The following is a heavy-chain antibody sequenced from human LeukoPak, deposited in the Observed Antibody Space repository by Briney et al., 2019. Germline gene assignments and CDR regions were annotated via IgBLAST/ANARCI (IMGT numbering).Heavy chain of an antibody. J-gene: IGHJ4*02. CDR1: GGSISNYF. D-gene: IGHD6-13*01. CDR2: IYSSGST. CDR3: ARGGRSSSWYKY. Sequence: SETLSLTCSVSGGSISNYFWTWIRQPPGKGLEWIGYIYSSGSTYYNPSLKSRVTISVDTSKNRFSLKLSSVTAADTAVYYCARGGRSSSWYKYWGQGTLVTVSS. V-gene: IGHV4-59*12.